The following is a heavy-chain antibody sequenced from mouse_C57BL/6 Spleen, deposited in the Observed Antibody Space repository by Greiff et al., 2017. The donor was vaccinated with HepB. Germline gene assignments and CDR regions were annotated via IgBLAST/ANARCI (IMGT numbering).Heavy chain of an antibody. CDR1: GFNIKDYY. J-gene: IGHJ4*01. Sequence: EVKLQESGAELVKPGASVKLSCTASGFNIKDYYMHWVKQRPEQGLEWIGRIDPEDGETKYAPKFQGKATITADTSSNTAYLQLSSLTSEDTAVYYCASHYYGSSPFYAMDYWGQGTSVTVSS. CDR2: IDPEDGET. D-gene: IGHD1-1*01. V-gene: IGHV14-2*01. CDR3: ASHYYGSSPFYAMDY.